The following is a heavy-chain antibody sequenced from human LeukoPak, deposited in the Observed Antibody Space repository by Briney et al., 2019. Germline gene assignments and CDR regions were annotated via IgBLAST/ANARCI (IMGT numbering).Heavy chain of an antibody. Sequence: GASVKVSCKTSGYAFSDYYIHWVHQAPGKGLQWMGRIDPEDGATSFAGNFQGRVTMTADTSTDTAYMELSNLKFEDTAIYYCASAVGGAFDYWGQGTLVTVS. CDR2: IDPEDGAT. V-gene: IGHV1-69-2*01. J-gene: IGHJ4*02. CDR3: ASAVGGAFDY. D-gene: IGHD6-19*01. CDR1: GYAFSDYY.